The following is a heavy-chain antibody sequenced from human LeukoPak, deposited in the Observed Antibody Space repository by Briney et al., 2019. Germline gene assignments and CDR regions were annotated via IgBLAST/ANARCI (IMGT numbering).Heavy chain of an antibody. V-gene: IGHV3-23*01. CDR2: ISGSDGST. D-gene: IGHD1-14*01. CDR3: ARDRKDGFDI. J-gene: IGHJ3*02. CDR1: GFTFSSYA. Sequence: TGGSLRLSCAASGFTFSSYAMSWVRQAPGKWLEWVSVISGSDGSTYYADSVKGRFTISRDNSKNTLYLQMNSLRAEDTAVYYCARDRKDGFDIWGQGTMVTVSS.